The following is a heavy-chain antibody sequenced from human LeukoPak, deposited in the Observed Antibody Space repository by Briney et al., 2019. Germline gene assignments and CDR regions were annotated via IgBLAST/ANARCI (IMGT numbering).Heavy chain of an antibody. CDR1: GDIVSSNSAT. CDR3: ARGPSYFQH. Sequence: SQTLSLTCAISGDIVSSNSATWNWIRQSPSKGLEWLGRTYYRSKWYKYYAVSVKGRITINPDTSKNQFSLQLNSVTPEDTAVYYCARGPSYFQHWGQGTLVTVSS. CDR2: TYYRSKWYK. V-gene: IGHV6-1*01. J-gene: IGHJ1*01.